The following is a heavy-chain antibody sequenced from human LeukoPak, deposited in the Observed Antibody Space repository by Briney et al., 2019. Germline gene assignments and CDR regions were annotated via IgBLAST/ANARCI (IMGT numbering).Heavy chain of an antibody. J-gene: IGHJ6*03. D-gene: IGHD3-3*01. CDR1: GLTFQDYA. V-gene: IGHV3-23*01. Sequence: GGSLRLSCAASGLTFQDYAMSWVRQAPGKGLEWVSAISGSGGSTYYADSMKGRFTISRDNSKNTLYLQMNSLRAEDTAVYYCAKDAFLWSRTYYYYMDVWGKGTTVTVSS. CDR3: AKDAFLWSRTYYYYMDV. CDR2: ISGSGGST.